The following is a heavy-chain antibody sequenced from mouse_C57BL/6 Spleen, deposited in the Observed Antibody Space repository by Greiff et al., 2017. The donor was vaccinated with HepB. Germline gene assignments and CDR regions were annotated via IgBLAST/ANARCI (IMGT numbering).Heavy chain of an antibody. V-gene: IGHV5-4*01. D-gene: IGHD1-1*01. J-gene: IGHJ2*01. CDR1: GFTLSSYA. Sequence: EVQRVESGGGLVKPGGSLKLSCAASGFTLSSYAMSWVRQTPEKRLEWVATISDGGSYTYYPDNVKGRFTISRDNAKNNLYLQMSHLKSEDTAMYYCAREITSYYFDYWGQGTTLTVSS. CDR3: AREITSYYFDY. CDR2: ISDGGSYT.